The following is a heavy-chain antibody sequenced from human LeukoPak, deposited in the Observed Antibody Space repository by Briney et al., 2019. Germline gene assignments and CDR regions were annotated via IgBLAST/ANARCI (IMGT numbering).Heavy chain of an antibody. CDR1: GYAFTSYG. CDR2: ISAYNGNT. D-gene: IGHD6-13*01. V-gene: IGHV1-18*01. J-gene: IGHJ5*02. CDR3: ARKIAAPTTEWFDP. Sequence: ASVKVSCKASGYAFTSYGISWVRQAPGQGLEWMGWISAYNGNTNYAQKLQGRVTMTTDTSTSTAYMELRSLRPDDTAMYYCARKIAAPTTEWFDPWGQGTLVTVSS.